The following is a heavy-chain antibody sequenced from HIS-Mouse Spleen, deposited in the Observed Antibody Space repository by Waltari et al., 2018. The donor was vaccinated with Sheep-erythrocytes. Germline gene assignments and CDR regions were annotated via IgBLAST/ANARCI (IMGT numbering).Heavy chain of an antibody. J-gene: IGHJ3*02. D-gene: IGHD3-3*01. CDR3: ARRTYYDFWSGYYTDAFDI. V-gene: IGHV5-51*03. CDR1: GYSFTSYW. Sequence: EVQLVQSGAEVKKPGESLKISCKGSGYSFTSYWIGWVRQRPGKGLEGMGISDPGTSDTSYSPSFQGQVTISADKSISTAYLQWSSLKASDTAMYYCARRTYYDFWSGYYTDAFDIWGQWTMVTVSS. CDR2: SDPGTSDT.